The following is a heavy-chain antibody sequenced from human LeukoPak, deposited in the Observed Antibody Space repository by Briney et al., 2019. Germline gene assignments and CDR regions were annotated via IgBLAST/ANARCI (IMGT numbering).Heavy chain of an antibody. CDR1: GGSFSGYY. V-gene: IGHV4-34*01. Sequence: SETLSLTCAVYGGSFSGYYGSWIRQPPGKGLEGIGEINHSGSTNYNPSLKSRVTISVDTSKNQFSLKLSSVTAADTAVYYCARGPCSSTSCYFNYWGQGTLVTVSS. D-gene: IGHD2-2*01. CDR2: INHSGST. CDR3: ARGPCSSTSCYFNY. J-gene: IGHJ4*02.